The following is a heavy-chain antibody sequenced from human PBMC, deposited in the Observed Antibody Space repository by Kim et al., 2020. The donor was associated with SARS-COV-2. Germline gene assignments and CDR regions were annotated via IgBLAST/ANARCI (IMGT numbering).Heavy chain of an antibody. D-gene: IGHD2-15*01. V-gene: IGHV3-48*02. CDR1: GFTFSAYD. J-gene: IGHJ3*02. Sequence: GGSLRLSCATSGFTFSAYDMNWVRRAPGKGLEWLSFITTSSSTIYYADSVKGRFTISRDNAKNTLYLQMNSLRDEDTALYYCARDSWGGGFDSWGQGVMV. CDR2: ITTSSSTI. CDR3: ARDSWGGGFDS.